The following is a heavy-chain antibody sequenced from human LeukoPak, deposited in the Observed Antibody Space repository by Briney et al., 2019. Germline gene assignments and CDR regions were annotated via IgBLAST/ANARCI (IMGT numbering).Heavy chain of an antibody. CDR2: TNPNSGGT. Sequence: ASVKLSCNASGYTFTGYYMHWERHPPGPGLEWMGWTNPNSGGTNYAQKFQVRVTMTRDTSISTAYMELSRLRSDDTAVYYCAREGMGIAVRYYYGMDVWGQGTTVTVSS. D-gene: IGHD6-19*01. CDR3: AREGMGIAVRYYYGMDV. CDR1: GYTFTGYY. J-gene: IGHJ6*02. V-gene: IGHV1-2*02.